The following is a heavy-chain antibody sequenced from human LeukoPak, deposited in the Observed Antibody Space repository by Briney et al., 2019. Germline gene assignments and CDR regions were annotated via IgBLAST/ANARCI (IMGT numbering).Heavy chain of an antibody. CDR3: AKDPESAAAVYYFDY. V-gene: IGHV3-23*01. Sequence: GGSLRLSCAASGFTFSSYAMSWVRQAPGKGLEWVSAISGSGGSTYYAASVKGRLTISRDNSKNTLYLQMNSLRAEDTAVYYCAKDPESAAAVYYFDYWGQGTLVTVSS. J-gene: IGHJ4*02. CDR2: ISGSGGST. CDR1: GFTFSSYA. D-gene: IGHD6-13*01.